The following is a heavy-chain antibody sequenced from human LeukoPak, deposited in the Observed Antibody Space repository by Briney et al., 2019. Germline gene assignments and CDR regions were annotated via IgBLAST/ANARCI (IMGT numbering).Heavy chain of an antibody. V-gene: IGHV4-39*07. CDR3: ARTSIAAAGYFDY. CDR1: GGSISSSSYY. CDR2: IYTSGST. J-gene: IGHJ4*02. D-gene: IGHD6-13*01. Sequence: SSETLSLTCTVSGGSISSSSYYWGWIRQPPGKGLEWIGRIYTSGSTNYNPSLKSRVTMSVDTSKNQFSLKLSSVTAADTAVYYCARTSIAAAGYFDYWGQGTLVTVSS.